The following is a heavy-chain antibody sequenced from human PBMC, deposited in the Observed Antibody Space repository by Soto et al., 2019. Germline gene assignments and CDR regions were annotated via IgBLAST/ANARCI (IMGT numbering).Heavy chain of an antibody. CDR1: GFTFSDYY. CDR2: ISSSGSTI. Sequence: GGSLRLSCAASGFTFSDYYMSWIRQAPGKGLEWVSYISSSGSTIYYADSVKGRFTISRDNAKNSLYLQMNSLRAEDTAVYYCARDIVRRTERVVPAAPVDVWGKGTTVTVSS. D-gene: IGHD2-2*01. J-gene: IGHJ6*04. CDR3: ARDIVRRTERVVPAAPVDV. V-gene: IGHV3-11*01.